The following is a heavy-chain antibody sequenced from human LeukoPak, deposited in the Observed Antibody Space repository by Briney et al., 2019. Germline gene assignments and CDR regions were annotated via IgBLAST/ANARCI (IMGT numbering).Heavy chain of an antibody. V-gene: IGHV5-51*01. CDR2: IYPGDSDT. J-gene: IGHJ5*02. CDR1: GYSFTSYW. CDR3: ARASSSWYAWFDP. D-gene: IGHD6-13*01. Sequence: GESLKISCKGSGYSFTSYWIGWVRHMPGKGLEWMGIIYPGDSDTRYSPSFQGQVTISADKSISTAYLQWSSLKASDTAMYYCARASSSWYAWFDPWGQGTLVTVSS.